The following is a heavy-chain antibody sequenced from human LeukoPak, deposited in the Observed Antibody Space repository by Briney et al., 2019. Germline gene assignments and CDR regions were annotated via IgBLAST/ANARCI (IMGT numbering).Heavy chain of an antibody. D-gene: IGHD6-13*01. CDR1: GYTFTNYG. V-gene: IGHV1-18*01. CDR2: ISAYNGNT. Sequence: ASVKVSCKASGYTFTNYGFSWLRQAPGQGPEWMGWISAYNGNTNYAPEFQGRVTLTTDTSTTTAYMELTTLRSDDTAVYYCARVYSNSHEPDYWGQGTLVTVSS. CDR3: ARVYSNSHEPDY. J-gene: IGHJ4*02.